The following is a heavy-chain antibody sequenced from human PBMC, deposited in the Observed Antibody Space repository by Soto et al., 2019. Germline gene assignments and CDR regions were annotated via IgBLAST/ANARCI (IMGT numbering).Heavy chain of an antibody. V-gene: IGHV3-9*01. CDR3: AKDFSYADYGALDH. CDR2: ISWNGDSI. J-gene: IGHJ4*02. Sequence: EVQLVESGGGLVQPGRSLRLSCAASGFTFDDYAMHWVRQAPGKGLEWVSGISWNGDSIDYAVSVRGRSTVSRDNAKKSLYLQMDSLRPEDTAFYYCAKDFSYADYGALDHWGEGTLVTVSS. CDR1: GFTFDDYA. D-gene: IGHD4-17*01.